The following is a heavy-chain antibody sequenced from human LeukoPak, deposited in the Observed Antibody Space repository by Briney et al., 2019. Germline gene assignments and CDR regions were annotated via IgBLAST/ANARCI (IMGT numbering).Heavy chain of an antibody. CDR2: ISYDGGNR. J-gene: IGHJ3*02. Sequence: GGSLRLSCAASGFTFNTYAMNWVRQTPGKGLEWVAIISYDGGNRYYADSVKGRFTISRDNTKNSLYLQMNSLRAEDTAVYYCARDLYIEIISAFDMWGQGTMVTVSS. V-gene: IGHV3-30-3*01. CDR1: GFTFNTYA. D-gene: IGHD2-15*01. CDR3: ARDLYIEIISAFDM.